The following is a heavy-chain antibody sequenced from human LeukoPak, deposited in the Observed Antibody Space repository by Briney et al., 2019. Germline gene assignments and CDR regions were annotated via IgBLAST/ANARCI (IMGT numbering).Heavy chain of an antibody. CDR2: IMPLFGTA. CDR1: GGTFNNSS. J-gene: IGHJ5*02. V-gene: IGHV1-69*05. Sequence: SVKVSCKTSGGTFNNSSISWVQQAPGQGLEWLGGIMPLFGTAGYAQKFQGRVTITKDESTRTVYLELTSLTSDDTAVYYCARDVHGDYGSGWFDPWGQGTLVSVSS. D-gene: IGHD4-17*01. CDR3: ARDVHGDYGSGWFDP.